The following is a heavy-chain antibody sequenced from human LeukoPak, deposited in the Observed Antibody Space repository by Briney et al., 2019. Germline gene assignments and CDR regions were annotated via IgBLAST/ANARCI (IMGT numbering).Heavy chain of an antibody. CDR2: IRSKANSYAT. D-gene: IGHD6-13*01. V-gene: IGHV3-73*01. Sequence: GGSLRLSCAASGFTFSGSAMHWVRQASGKGLEWVGRIRSKANSYATAYAASVKGRFTISRDDSKNTAYLQMNSLKTEDTAVHYCLAAAGGYYFDYWGQGTLVTVSS. CDR1: GFTFSGSA. J-gene: IGHJ4*02. CDR3: LAAAGGYYFDY.